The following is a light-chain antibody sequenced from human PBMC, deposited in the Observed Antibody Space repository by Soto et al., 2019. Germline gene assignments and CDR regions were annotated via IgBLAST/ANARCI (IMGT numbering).Light chain of an antibody. V-gene: IGKV1-5*01. CDR3: QQYSSYSRT. Sequence: DIQMTQSPYTLSASVGDRVTITCRASQGISTWLAWYQQKPGTAPKLLIYDASSLASGVPSRFSGSGSGTEFTLTISSLQPDDYATYYCQQYSSYSRTFGQGTKVEIK. CDR1: QGISTW. J-gene: IGKJ1*01. CDR2: DAS.